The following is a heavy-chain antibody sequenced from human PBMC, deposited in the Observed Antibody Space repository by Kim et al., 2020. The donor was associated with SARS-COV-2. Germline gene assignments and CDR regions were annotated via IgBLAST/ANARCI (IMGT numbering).Heavy chain of an antibody. J-gene: IGHJ2*01. D-gene: IGHD6-6*01. CDR1: GGTFSSYA. V-gene: IGHV1-69*13. CDR2: IIPIFGTA. CDR3: ARARIAARPREKNWYFDL. Sequence: SVKVSCKASGGTFSSYAISWVRQAPGQGLEWMGGIIPIFGTANYAQKFQGRVTITADESTSTAYMELSSLRSEDTAVYYCARARIAARPREKNWYFDLWGRGTLVTVSS.